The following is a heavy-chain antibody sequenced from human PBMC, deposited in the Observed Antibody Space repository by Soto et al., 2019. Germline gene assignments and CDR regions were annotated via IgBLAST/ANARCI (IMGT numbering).Heavy chain of an antibody. CDR1: GGSFSGYY. CDR2: INHSGST. Sequence: PSETLSLTCAVYGGSFSGYYWSWIRQPPGKGLEWIGEINHSGSTNYNPSLKSRVTISVDTSKNQFSLNLSSVTAADTAVYYCAKEPVSITIFGVSGMDVWGRGTTVTVSS. D-gene: IGHD3-3*01. J-gene: IGHJ6*02. V-gene: IGHV4-34*01. CDR3: AKEPVSITIFGVSGMDV.